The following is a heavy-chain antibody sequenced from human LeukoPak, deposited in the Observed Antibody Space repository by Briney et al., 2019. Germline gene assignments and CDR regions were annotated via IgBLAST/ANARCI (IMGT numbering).Heavy chain of an antibody. CDR1: GASVSSGSYY. CDR3: AEGDTVATDY. CDR2: INHSGST. V-gene: IGHV4-39*07. Sequence: SETLSLTCNVSGASVSSGSYYWSWIRQPPGKGLEWIGEINHSGSTNYNPSLKSRVTISVDTSKNQFSLKLSSVTAADTAVYYCAEGDTVATDYWGQGTLVTVSS. J-gene: IGHJ4*02. D-gene: IGHD4-23*01.